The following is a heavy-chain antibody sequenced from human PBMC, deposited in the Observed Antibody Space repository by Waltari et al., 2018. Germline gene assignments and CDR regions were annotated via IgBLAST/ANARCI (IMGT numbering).Heavy chain of an antibody. CDR1: GFTFSSYG. D-gene: IGHD3-10*01. CDR2: IWYDGSNK. CDR3: AKDFVTMVRGVEY. Sequence: QVQLVESGGGVVQPGRSLRLSCAASGFTFSSYGMPWVRQAPGKGLEWVAVIWYDGSNKYYADSVKGRFTISRDNSKNTLYLQMNSLRAEDTAMYYCAKDFVTMVRGVEYWGQGTLVTVSS. J-gene: IGHJ4*02. V-gene: IGHV3-30*18.